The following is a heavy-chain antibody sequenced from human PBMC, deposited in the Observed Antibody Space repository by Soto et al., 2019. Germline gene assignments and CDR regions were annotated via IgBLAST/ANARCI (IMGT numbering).Heavy chain of an antibody. CDR2: IYYTGST. CDR1: GGSVSSGNYY. J-gene: IGHJ3*01. D-gene: IGHD2-8*01. V-gene: IGHV4-61*01. Sequence: SETLSLTCSVSGGSVSSGNYYWSWIRQPPGKGLEWIGYIYYTGSTNYNPSLKSRVTISVDTSKNQFSLTLTSVTAADTAVYYCARSAQWDGFDPWGQGTMVTVSS. CDR3: ARSAQWDGFDP.